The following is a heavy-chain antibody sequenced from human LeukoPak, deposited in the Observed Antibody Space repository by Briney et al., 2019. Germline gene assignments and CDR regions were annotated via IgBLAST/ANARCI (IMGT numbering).Heavy chain of an antibody. J-gene: IGHJ3*02. V-gene: IGHV3-23*01. CDR1: GFTFSSYA. Sequence: GGSLRLSCAASGFTFSSYAMSWVRQAPGKGLEWVSAISGSGGSTYYADSVKGRFTISRDNSKNTLYLQMNSLRAEDTAVYYCARYHGAANDAFNIWGQGTMVTVSS. CDR3: ARYHGAANDAFNI. D-gene: IGHD2-15*01. CDR2: ISGSGGST.